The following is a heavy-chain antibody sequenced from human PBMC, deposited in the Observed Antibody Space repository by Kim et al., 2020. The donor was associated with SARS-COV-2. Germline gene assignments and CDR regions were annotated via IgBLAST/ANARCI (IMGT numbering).Heavy chain of an antibody. CDR3: ARREGCSSTSCYGRPTRYYYYGMDV. CDR1: GYTFTSYY. V-gene: IGHV1-46*01. D-gene: IGHD2-2*01. Sequence: ASVKVSCKASGYTFTSYYMHWVRQAPGQGLEWMGIINPSGGSTSYAQKFQGRVTMTRDTSTSTVYMELSSLRSEDTAVYYCARREGCSSTSCYGRPTRYYYYGMDVWGQGTTVTVSS. J-gene: IGHJ6*02. CDR2: INPSGGST.